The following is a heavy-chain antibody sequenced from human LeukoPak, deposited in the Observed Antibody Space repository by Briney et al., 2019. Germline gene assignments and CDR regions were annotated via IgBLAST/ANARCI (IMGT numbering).Heavy chain of an antibody. D-gene: IGHD3-3*01. Sequence: GGSLRLSCAESGFTFSSYGMHWVRQAPGKGLEWVAVIWYDGSNKYYADSVKGRFTISRDNSKNTLYLQMNSLRAEDTAVYYCAKDNTIFGVADNCFDPWGQGTLVTVSS. CDR1: GFTFSSYG. CDR3: AKDNTIFGVADNCFDP. CDR2: IWYDGSNK. J-gene: IGHJ5*02. V-gene: IGHV3-33*06.